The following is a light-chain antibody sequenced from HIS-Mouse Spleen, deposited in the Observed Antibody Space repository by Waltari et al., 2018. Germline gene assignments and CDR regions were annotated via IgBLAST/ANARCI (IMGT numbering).Light chain of an antibody. CDR2: RNN. CDR3: AAWDDSLSGPV. CDR1: SSNIGSNY. J-gene: IGLJ3*02. V-gene: IGLV1-47*01. Sequence: QSVLTQPPSASGTPGQRVTISCSGSSSNIGSNYVYWYQQLPGTAPKLLIYRNNQRPSGVPVRFSGSKSGTSASLAISGLRSEDEADYYCAAWDDSLSGPVFGGGTKLTVL.